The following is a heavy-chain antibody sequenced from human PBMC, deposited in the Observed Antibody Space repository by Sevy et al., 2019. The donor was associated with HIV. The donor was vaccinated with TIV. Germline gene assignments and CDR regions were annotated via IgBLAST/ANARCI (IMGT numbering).Heavy chain of an antibody. D-gene: IGHD3-22*01. V-gene: IGHV1-24*01. Sequence: ASVKVSCKVSGYTLTQLSRHWVRQAPGKGLEWMGTFDPEDGKTIYAQKFQGRVTMTEDKSTDTAYMQLTSLRSEDTAVFYCAVTKDYYDSRGYPFDYWGLGTLVTVSS. CDR3: AVTKDYYDSRGYPFDY. J-gene: IGHJ4*02. CDR2: FDPEDGKT. CDR1: GYTLTQLS.